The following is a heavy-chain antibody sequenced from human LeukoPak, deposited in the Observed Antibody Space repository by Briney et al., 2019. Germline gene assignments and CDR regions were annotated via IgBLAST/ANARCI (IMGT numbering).Heavy chain of an antibody. CDR3: AKGLVVTAPLYYFDY. CDR1: GFTFSSYG. CDR2: IRYDGSNK. Sequence: GGSLSLSCAASGFTFSSYGMHWVRQAPGKGLEWVAFIRYDGSNKYYADSVKGRFTISRDNSKNTLYLQMNSLRAEDTAVYYCAKGLVVTAPLYYFDYWGQGTLVTVSS. J-gene: IGHJ4*02. V-gene: IGHV3-30*02. D-gene: IGHD2-2*01.